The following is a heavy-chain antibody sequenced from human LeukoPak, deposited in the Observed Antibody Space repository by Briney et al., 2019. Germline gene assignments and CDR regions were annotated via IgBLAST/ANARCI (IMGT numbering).Heavy chain of an antibody. V-gene: IGHV1-24*01. CDR3: ATQGLDCSSTSCYKGRYYYYMDV. D-gene: IGHD2-2*02. CDR2: FDIEDGER. CDR1: GYTFTELS. J-gene: IGHJ6*03. Sequence: ASVTVSCKVSGYTFTELSLHWVRQAPGTGLEWVGVFDIEDGERNYAQKFQGRVTMTEDTSTDTAYMELSSLRSEDTAVYYCATQGLDCSSTSCYKGRYYYYMDVWGKGTTVTVSS.